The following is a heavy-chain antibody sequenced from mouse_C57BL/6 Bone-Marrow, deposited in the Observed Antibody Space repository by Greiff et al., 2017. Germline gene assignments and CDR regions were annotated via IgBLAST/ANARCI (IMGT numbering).Heavy chain of an antibody. J-gene: IGHJ1*03. Sequence: DVQLQESGAELVRPGASVKLSCTASGFNIKDDYMHWVKQRPEQGLEWIGWIDPENGDTEYASKFQGKATITADTSSNTAYLQLSSLTSEDTAVYYCAAGNGYFWYFDVWGTGTTITVSS. CDR2: IDPENGDT. CDR1: GFNIKDDY. V-gene: IGHV14-4*01. D-gene: IGHD2-3*01. CDR3: AAGNGYFWYFDV.